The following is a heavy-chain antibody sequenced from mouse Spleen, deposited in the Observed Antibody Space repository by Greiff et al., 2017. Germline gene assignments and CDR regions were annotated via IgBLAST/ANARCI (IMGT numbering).Heavy chain of an antibody. CDR3: ARAGYDGPYWYFDV. Sequence: ESGPGLVKPSQSLSLTCSVTGYSITSGYYWNWIRQFPGNKLEWMGYISYDGSNNYNLSLKNRISITRDTSKNQFFLKLNSVTTEDTATYYCARAGYDGPYWYFDVWGAGTTVTVSS. V-gene: IGHV3-6*01. CDR1: GYSITSGYY. J-gene: IGHJ1*01. D-gene: IGHD2-14*01. CDR2: ISYDGSN.